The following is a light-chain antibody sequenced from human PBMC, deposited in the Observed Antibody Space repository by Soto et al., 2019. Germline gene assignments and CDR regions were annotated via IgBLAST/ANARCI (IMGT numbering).Light chain of an antibody. Sequence: DIQMTQPPSSLSASVGDRGTITFRASQSISSWLAWYQQKPGKAPKLLIYKASTLKSGVPSRFSGSGSGTEFTLTISSLQPDDFATYYCQHYNSYSEAFGQGTKVDIK. CDR1: QSISSW. J-gene: IGKJ1*01. CDR3: QHYNSYSEA. CDR2: KAS. V-gene: IGKV1-5*03.